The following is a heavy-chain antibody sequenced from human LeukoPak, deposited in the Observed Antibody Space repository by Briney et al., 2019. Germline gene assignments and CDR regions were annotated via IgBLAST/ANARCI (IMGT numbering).Heavy chain of an antibody. J-gene: IGHJ4*02. Sequence: GGSLRLSCAASGFTFSSYAMSWVRQAPGKGLEWVSAISGSGGSTYYADSVKGRFTISRDNSKNTLYLQMNSLRAEDTAVYYCANQLWFGELSSGPSDYWGQGTLVTASS. CDR3: ANQLWFGELSSGPSDY. CDR1: GFTFSSYA. CDR2: ISGSGGST. V-gene: IGHV3-23*01. D-gene: IGHD3-10*01.